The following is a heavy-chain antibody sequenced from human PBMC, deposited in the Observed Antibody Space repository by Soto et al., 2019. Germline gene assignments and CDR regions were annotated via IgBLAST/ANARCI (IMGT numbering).Heavy chain of an antibody. CDR3: ARAGSAIVVVVTASTGGYFDY. CDR1: GYTFTSYY. J-gene: IGHJ4*02. D-gene: IGHD2-15*01. CDR2: LNPTSGST. Sequence: QVQLVQSGAEVEKPGASVKLSCKASGYTFTSYYIHWVRQAPGQGLEWMGILNPTSGSTTYAQKVQGRVAMTRDTSTSTVYMELSSLRSEDTAVYYCARAGSAIVVVVTASTGGYFDYWGQGTLVTVSS. V-gene: IGHV1-46*01.